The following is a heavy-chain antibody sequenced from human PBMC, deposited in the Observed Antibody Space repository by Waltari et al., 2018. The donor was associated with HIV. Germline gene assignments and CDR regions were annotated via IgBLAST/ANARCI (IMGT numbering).Heavy chain of an antibody. Sequence: QVQLVQSGAEVKKPGASVKVSCQASGYPFTDHHIHWIRQATGQGFEWMGGITHNSGGTNYAPKLQGRVTLTRDTSISTAYMELTRLTSDDTAVYYCAREGGKSVYGEFGYWGQGTLVTVSS. CDR2: ITHNSGGT. CDR1: GYPFTDHH. D-gene: IGHD4-17*01. CDR3: AREGGKSVYGEFGY. J-gene: IGHJ4*02. V-gene: IGHV1-2*02.